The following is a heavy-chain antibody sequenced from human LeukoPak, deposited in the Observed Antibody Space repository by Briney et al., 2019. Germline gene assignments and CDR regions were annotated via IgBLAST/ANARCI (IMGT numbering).Heavy chain of an antibody. D-gene: IGHD1-26*01. J-gene: IGHJ4*02. CDR3: ARASGRQVFDY. CDR1: GFTFSSFE. CDR2: ISSSGTTM. V-gene: IGHV3-48*03. Sequence: PGGSLRLSCAASGFTFSSFEMNWVRQAPGKGLEWVSYISSSGTTMYYADSVKGRFTISRDNAENSLYLQMNSLGAEDTAVYYCARASGRQVFDYWGQGTLVTVSS.